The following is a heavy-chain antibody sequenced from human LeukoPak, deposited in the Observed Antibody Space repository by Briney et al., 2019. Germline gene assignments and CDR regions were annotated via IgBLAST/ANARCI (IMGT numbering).Heavy chain of an antibody. J-gene: IGHJ4*02. CDR2: IHNSGST. CDR3: ATSVRYCSGGSCYISDY. V-gene: IGHV4-39*01. Sequence: SETLSLTCTVSGGSIFRSGYHWGWIRQPPGKGLECIGNIHNSGSTYYNPSLKSRATNSCNTSNNKLSRKLSSVTAADTAVYYCATSVRYCSGGSCYISDYWGQGTLVTVSS. D-gene: IGHD2-15*01. CDR1: GGSIFRSGYH.